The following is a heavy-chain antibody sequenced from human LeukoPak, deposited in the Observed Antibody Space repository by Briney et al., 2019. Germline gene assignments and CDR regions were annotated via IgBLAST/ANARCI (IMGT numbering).Heavy chain of an antibody. CDR1: GGSFSGYY. V-gene: IGHV4-59*01. CDR2: VHYRGNT. D-gene: IGHD1-26*01. Sequence: PSETLSLTCAVYGGSFSGYYWSWIRQPPGKGLERIGFVHYRGNTNSNPSLRSRVTISMDTSKNQFSLKMSSVTAADTAVYYCARDSLFEWDVFGDSFDIWGQGTVVTVSS. CDR3: ARDSLFEWDVFGDSFDI. J-gene: IGHJ3*02.